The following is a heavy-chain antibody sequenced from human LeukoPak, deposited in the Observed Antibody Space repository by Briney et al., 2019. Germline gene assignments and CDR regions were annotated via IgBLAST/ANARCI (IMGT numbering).Heavy chain of an antibody. CDR1: GFTVSSNY. CDR3: AREDRYFNGMDV. Sequence: PGGSLRLSCAASGFTVSSNYMSWVRQAPGKGLEWVSVIYSGGSTYYADPVKGRFTISRDNSKNTLYLQMNSLRAEDTAVYYCAREDRYFNGMDVWGQGTTVTVSS. D-gene: IGHD3-9*01. J-gene: IGHJ6*02. CDR2: IYSGGST. V-gene: IGHV3-66*01.